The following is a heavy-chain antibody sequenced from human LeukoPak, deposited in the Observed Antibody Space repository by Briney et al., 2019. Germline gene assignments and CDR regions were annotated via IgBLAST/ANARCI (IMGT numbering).Heavy chain of an antibody. CDR2: INHSGST. CDR1: GGSFSGYY. CDR3: AGLWDLLWQFDY. Sequence: PSETLSLTCAAYGGSFSGYYWSWIRQPPGKGLEWIGEINHSGSTNYNPSLKSRVTISVDTSKNQFSLKLSSVTAADTAVYYCAGLWDLLWQFDYWGQGTLVTVSS. D-gene: IGHD1-26*01. J-gene: IGHJ4*02. V-gene: IGHV4-34*01.